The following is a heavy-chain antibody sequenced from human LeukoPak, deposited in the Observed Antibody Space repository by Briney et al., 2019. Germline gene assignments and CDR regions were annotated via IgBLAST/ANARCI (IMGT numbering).Heavy chain of an antibody. J-gene: IGHJ3*02. CDR2: IYPGDSDT. V-gene: IGHV5-51*01. CDR1: GYSFPSYW. CDR3: ARRLILYAFDI. D-gene: IGHD2/OR15-2a*01. Sequence: GESLKISCKGSGYSFPSYWIGWVRQMPGKGLEWMGIIYPGDSDTRYSPSFQGQVTISADKSISTAYLQWSSLKAPDTAMYYCARRLILYAFDIWGQGTMVTVSS.